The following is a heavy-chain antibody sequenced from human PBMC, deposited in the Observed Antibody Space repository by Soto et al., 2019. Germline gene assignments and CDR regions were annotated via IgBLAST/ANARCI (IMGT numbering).Heavy chain of an antibody. V-gene: IGHV4-59*08. CDR1: GGSISSYY. Sequence: SETLSLTCTVSGGSISSYYWSWIRQPPGKGLEWIGYIYYSGSTNYNPSLKSRVTISVDTSKNQFSLKLSSVTAADTAVYYCARHVPYCSDTSQCPYGMDVWGQGTTVTVS. CDR3: ARHVPYCSDTSQCPYGMDV. D-gene: IGHD2-2*01. J-gene: IGHJ6*02. CDR2: IYYSGST.